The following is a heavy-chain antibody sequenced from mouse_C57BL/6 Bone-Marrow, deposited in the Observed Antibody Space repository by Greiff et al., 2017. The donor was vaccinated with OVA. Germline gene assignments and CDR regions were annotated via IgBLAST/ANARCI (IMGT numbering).Heavy chain of an antibody. V-gene: IGHV2-9*01. Sequence: VQLQPSGPGLVAPSQSLSITCTVSGFSLPSYGVAWVRQPPGTGLEWLGVIWGGGRTTYNSALMSRLSISKDNSKSQVFLKMNSLQTDDTAMYYCAKGWLKVWLAYWGQGTLVTVSA. CDR1: GFSLPSYG. CDR3: AKGWLKVWLAY. J-gene: IGHJ3*01. CDR2: IWGGGRT. D-gene: IGHD2-3*01.